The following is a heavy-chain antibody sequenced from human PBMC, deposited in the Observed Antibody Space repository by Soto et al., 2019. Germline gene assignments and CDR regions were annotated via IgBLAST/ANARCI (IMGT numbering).Heavy chain of an antibody. V-gene: IGHV3-23*01. J-gene: IGHJ5*02. Sequence: GGSLRLSCAASGFTFSTYAMNWVRRAPGKGLEWVSAISGTGGSTYYADSVKGRFTISRDNSKNTLYLQMNSLRAEDTAVYYCAKDPRLYDSTNWFDPWGQGTLVTVSS. CDR2: ISGTGGST. CDR1: GFTFSTYA. D-gene: IGHD3-22*01. CDR3: AKDPRLYDSTNWFDP.